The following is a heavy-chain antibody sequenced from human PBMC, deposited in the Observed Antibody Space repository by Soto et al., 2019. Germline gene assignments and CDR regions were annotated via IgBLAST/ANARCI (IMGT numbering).Heavy chain of an antibody. Sequence: PSETLSLTCSVSGGSISSSSYYWGWIRQPPGKGLEWIGSIYYSGSIYYNPSLKSRVTISVDTSKNQFSLKLSSVTAAETAVYYCARQSSGWYNWFDPWGQGTLVT. J-gene: IGHJ5*02. CDR3: ARQSSGWYNWFDP. CDR1: GGSISSSSYY. V-gene: IGHV4-39*01. CDR2: IYYSGSI. D-gene: IGHD6-19*01.